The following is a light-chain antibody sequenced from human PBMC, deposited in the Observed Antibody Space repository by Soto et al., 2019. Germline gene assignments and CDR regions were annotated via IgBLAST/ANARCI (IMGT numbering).Light chain of an antibody. CDR2: GTS. V-gene: IGKV3-20*01. J-gene: IGKJ3*01. CDR1: QSVSSKY. CDR3: QQYGSSLFT. Sequence: EIVLTQSPGPLSLSPGERATLSCRASQSVSSKYLAWYQQKPGQAPRVLIYGTSIRASGVPERFIGGWSGTDCTLTITRLEPEDVAVYYCQQYGSSLFTLGPGTKVDIK.